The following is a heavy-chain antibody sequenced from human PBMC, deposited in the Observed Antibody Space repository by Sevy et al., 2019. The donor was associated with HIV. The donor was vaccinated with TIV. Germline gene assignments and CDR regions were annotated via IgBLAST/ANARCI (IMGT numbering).Heavy chain of an antibody. CDR3: ARRVVAGLYYFDY. V-gene: IGHV3-23*01. Sequence: GGSLRLSCAASGFTFSSYAMSWVRQAPGKGLEWVSTISVSGGGTYYADSVKGRFTISRDNSKNTLYLQMNSLRAEDTAAYYCARRVVAGLYYFDYWGQGTLVTVSS. CDR1: GFTFSSYA. CDR2: ISVSGGGT. J-gene: IGHJ4*02. D-gene: IGHD6-19*01.